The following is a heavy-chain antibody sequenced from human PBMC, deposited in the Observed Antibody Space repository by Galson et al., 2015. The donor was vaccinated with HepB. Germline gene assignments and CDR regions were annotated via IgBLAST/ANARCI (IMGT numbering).Heavy chain of an antibody. J-gene: IGHJ6*03. CDR1: GFTFSSYS. D-gene: IGHD3-22*01. CDR2: ISSSSSTI. CDR3: ARLYYYDSSGYSPMDV. V-gene: IGHV3-48*01. Sequence: SLRLSCAASGFTFSSYSMNWVRQAPGKGLEWVSYISSSSSTIYYADSVKGRFAISRDNAKNSLYLQMNSLRAEETAVYYCARLYYYDSSGYSPMDVWGKGTTVTVSS.